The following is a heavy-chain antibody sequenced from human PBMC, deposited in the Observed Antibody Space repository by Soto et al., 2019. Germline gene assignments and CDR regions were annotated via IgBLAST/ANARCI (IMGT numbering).Heavy chain of an antibody. Sequence: GSSVKVSCKASGYTFTSYGISWVRQAPGQGLEWMGWISASNGNTNYAQKLQGIVTMTTDTTTGTAYMELRSLRSDDTAVYYCARPTRRYYYESDNWGQGTLVTVSS. CDR2: ISASNGNT. CDR3: ARPTRRYYYESDN. J-gene: IGHJ4*02. D-gene: IGHD3-22*01. CDR1: GYTFTSYG. V-gene: IGHV1-18*04.